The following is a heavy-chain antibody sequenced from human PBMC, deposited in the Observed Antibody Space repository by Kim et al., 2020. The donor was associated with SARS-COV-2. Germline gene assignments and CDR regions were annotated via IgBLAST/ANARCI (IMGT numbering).Heavy chain of an antibody. D-gene: IGHD6-13*01. Sequence: GGSLRLSCAASGFCLSNYAMHWVRQAPGKGLEWVAVISYDGSEEFYADSVKGRFTISRDNSKNTLYLQMNTLRGEDTAMYYCAREDTYISSLDFWGQGTL. V-gene: IGHV3-30-3*01. CDR1: GFCLSNYA. CDR3: AREDTYISSLDF. CDR2: ISYDGSEE. J-gene: IGHJ4*02.